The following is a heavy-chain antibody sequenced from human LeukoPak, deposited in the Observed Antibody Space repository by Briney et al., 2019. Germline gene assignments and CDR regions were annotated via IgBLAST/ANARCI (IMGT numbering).Heavy chain of an antibody. CDR1: GCSISSSSYY. V-gene: IGHV4-39*01. Sequence: SETLSLTCTVSGCSISSSSYYWGWIRQPPGQGLEWIGSIYYSGSTYYNPSLKSRVTISVDTSKNQFSLKLSSVTAADTAVYYCARQGYSSGWYYFDYWGQGTLVTVSS. CDR3: ARQGYSSGWYYFDY. D-gene: IGHD6-19*01. J-gene: IGHJ4*02. CDR2: IYYSGST.